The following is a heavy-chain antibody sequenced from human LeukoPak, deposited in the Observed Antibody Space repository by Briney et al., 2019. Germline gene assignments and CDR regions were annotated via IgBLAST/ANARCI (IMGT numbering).Heavy chain of an antibody. D-gene: IGHD3-22*01. V-gene: IGHV3-23*01. CDR1: GFTFSSYA. Sequence: GGSLRLSCAASGFTFSSYAMSWVRQAPGKGLEWVSAISGSGGSTYYADSVKGRFTISRDNSKNTLYLQMNSLRAEDTAVYYCAKNYDSSGYRYYYHGMDVWGQGTTVTVSS. J-gene: IGHJ6*02. CDR3: AKNYDSSGYRYYYHGMDV. CDR2: ISGSGGST.